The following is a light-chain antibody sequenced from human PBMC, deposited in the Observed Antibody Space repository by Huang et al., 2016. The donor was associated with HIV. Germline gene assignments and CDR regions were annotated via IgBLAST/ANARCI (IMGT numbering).Light chain of an antibody. CDR2: GAS. Sequence: EIMMTQSPAILSVSPGEGVTLSCRTSQSVGTNLAWYQQKPGQPPRLLMYGASTRATYTPARFSGRGSGTEFTLTISNLQSEDFAVYSCQHYKTFGRGTKLEIK. V-gene: IGKV3D-15*01. J-gene: IGKJ2*01. CDR3: QHYKT. CDR1: QSVGTN.